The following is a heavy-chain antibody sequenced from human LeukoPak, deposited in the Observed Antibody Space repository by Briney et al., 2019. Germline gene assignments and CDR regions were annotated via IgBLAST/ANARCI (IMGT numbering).Heavy chain of an antibody. J-gene: IGHJ3*02. CDR3: AKDGGIPAAFDI. V-gene: IGHV3-21*04. D-gene: IGHD3-16*01. Sequence: GGSLRLSCAASGFTFSSYSMNWVRQAPGKGLEWVSSISSSSSYIYYADSVKGRFTISRDNSKNTLYLQMNSLRAEDTAVYYCAKDGGIPAAFDIWGQGTMVTVSS. CDR1: GFTFSSYS. CDR2: ISSSSSYI.